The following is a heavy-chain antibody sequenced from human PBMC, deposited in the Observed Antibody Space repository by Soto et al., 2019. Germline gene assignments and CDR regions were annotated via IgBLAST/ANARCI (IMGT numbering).Heavy chain of an antibody. Sequence: DVQLVESGGGLVRPGGSLRLSCTASGFTFSEYSMSWVRQAPGKGLEWVSSITHSGTYVYYADSVKGRFTISRDSASNSLFLQMTSLRAEDTAVYHCARARGNDWYSDYWGQGTPVTVSS. J-gene: IGHJ4*02. CDR2: ITHSGTYV. CDR1: GFTFSEYS. D-gene: IGHD5-12*01. CDR3: ARARGNDWYSDY. V-gene: IGHV3-21*01.